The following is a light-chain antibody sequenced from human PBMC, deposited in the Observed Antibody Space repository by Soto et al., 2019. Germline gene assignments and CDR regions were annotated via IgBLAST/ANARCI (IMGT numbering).Light chain of an antibody. J-gene: IGLJ7*01. CDR1: DSSNGAGYD. CDR3: QSYDNSRSGSYV. CDR2: GNS. V-gene: IGLV1-40*01. Sequence: QSVLTQPPSVSGAPGQRVTISCTGSDSSNGAGYDVHWYQQLPGTPPKVLIYGNSNRPSGVPDRFSASKSGTSASLAITGLQAEDEADYYCQSYDNSRSGSYVFGSGTQLTVL.